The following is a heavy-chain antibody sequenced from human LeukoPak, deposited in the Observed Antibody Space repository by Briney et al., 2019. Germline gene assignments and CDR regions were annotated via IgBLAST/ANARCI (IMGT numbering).Heavy chain of an antibody. CDR2: IRYDGSDK. Sequence: GGSLRLSCAASGFTFSSYGMHWVRQAPGKGLDWVAFIRYDGSDKYCADPVKGRFTISRDNSKNTLYLQMNSLRAEDTAVYYCARDREDFEYCSGGSCYEGAFDIWGQGTMVTVSS. D-gene: IGHD2-15*01. J-gene: IGHJ3*02. CDR1: GFTFSSYG. V-gene: IGHV3-30*02. CDR3: ARDREDFEYCSGGSCYEGAFDI.